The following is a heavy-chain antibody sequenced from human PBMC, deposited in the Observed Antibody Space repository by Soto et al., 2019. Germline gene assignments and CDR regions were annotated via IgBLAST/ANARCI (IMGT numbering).Heavy chain of an antibody. V-gene: IGHV3-21*01. D-gene: IGHD3-16*01. J-gene: IGHJ3*02. CDR2: ISSSSSYI. CDR3: AREGALVAFDI. Sequence: GSLRLSCAASGFTFSSYSMNWVRQAPGKGLEWVSSISSSSSYIYYADSVKGRFTISRDNAKNSLYLQMNSLRAEDAAVYYCAREGALVAFDIWGQGTMVTVSS. CDR1: GFTFSSYS.